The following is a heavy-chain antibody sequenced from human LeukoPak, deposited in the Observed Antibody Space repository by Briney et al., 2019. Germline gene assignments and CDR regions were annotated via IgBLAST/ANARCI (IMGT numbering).Heavy chain of an antibody. CDR3: ARGPSSDLRTGFFFGYFDD. J-gene: IGHJ4*02. CDR2: VIPLLGTT. Sequence: ASVKVSCKASGGTFSNDAVSWVRQAPGEGLKWMGRVIPLLGTTNYAHNFQGRVTITADQDTQTAYMELRSLRSEDTAVYFCARGPSSDLRTGFFFGYFDDWGRGTLITVSS. CDR1: GGTFSNDA. V-gene: IGHV1-69*11. D-gene: IGHD3/OR15-3a*01.